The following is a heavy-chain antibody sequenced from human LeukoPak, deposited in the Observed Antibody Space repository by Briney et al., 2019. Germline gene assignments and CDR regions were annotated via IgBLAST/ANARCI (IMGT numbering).Heavy chain of an antibody. CDR1: GYTFTSYD. CDR3: ARESSGATKFSDAFDI. V-gene: IGHV1-8*01. J-gene: IGHJ3*02. Sequence: ASVKVSCKASGYTFTSYDINWVRQATGQGLEWMGWLNPNSGNTGYPQKFQGRVTMTRNTSISTAYMELSSLRSEDTAAYYCARESSGATKFSDAFDIWGQGTMVTVSS. CDR2: LNPNSGNT. D-gene: IGHD1-26*01.